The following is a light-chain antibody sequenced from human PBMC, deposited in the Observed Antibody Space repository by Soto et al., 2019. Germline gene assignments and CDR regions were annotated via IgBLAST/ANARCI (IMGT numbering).Light chain of an antibody. V-gene: IGLV2-8*01. J-gene: IGLJ1*01. Sequence: QSVLTQPPSASGSPGQSVTISCTGTSSDVGGYNYVSWYQQYPGKAPKLMIYEVSKRPSGVPDRFSGSKSGNTASLTVSGLQAEDEADYYCTSYGGSNTPYVFGTGPKVTVL. CDR2: EVS. CDR3: TSYGGSNTPYV. CDR1: SSDVGGYNY.